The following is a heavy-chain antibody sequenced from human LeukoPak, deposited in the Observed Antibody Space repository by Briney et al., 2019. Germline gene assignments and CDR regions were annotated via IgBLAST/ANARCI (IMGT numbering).Heavy chain of an antibody. CDR1: GYTFTGHY. J-gene: IGHJ4*02. D-gene: IGHD1-26*01. V-gene: IGHV1-2*02. CDR2: INPNSGGT. CDR3: ARYSGSYQGSFDY. Sequence: ASVKVSCKASGYTFTGHYMHWVRQAPGQGLEWMGWINPNSGGTNYAQKSQGRVTMTRDTSISTAYMELSRLRSDDTAVYYCARYSGSYQGSFDYWGQGPVVTVSS.